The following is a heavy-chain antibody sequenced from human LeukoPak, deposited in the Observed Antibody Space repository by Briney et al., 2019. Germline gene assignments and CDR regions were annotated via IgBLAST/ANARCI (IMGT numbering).Heavy chain of an antibody. CDR1: GYTFTSYA. J-gene: IGHJ5*02. D-gene: IGHD1-26*01. Sequence: GASVKVSCKASGYTFTSYAMHWVRQAPGQRLEWMGWINAGNGNTKYSQKFQGRVTITRDTSASTAYMELSSLRSEDTAVYYCAREESGSYPANNWFDPWGQGTLVTVSS. CDR3: AREESGSYPANNWFDP. CDR2: INAGNGNT. V-gene: IGHV1-3*01.